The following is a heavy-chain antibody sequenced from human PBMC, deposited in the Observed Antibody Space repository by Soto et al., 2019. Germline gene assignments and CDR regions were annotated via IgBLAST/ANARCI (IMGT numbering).Heavy chain of an antibody. J-gene: IGHJ6*02. CDR3: ARDLTTIFGVVYGMDV. CDR1: GYTFTGYY. CDR2: INPNSGGT. Sequence: GASVKVSCKASGYTFTGYYMHWVRQAPGQGLEWMGWINPNSGGTNYAQKFQGWVTMTRDTSISTAYMELSRLRSDDTAVYYCARDLTTIFGVVYGMDVWGQGTTVTVSS. V-gene: IGHV1-2*04. D-gene: IGHD3-3*01.